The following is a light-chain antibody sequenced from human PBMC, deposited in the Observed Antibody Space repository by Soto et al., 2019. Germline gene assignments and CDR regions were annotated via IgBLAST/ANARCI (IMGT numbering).Light chain of an antibody. V-gene: IGKV4-1*01. CDR1: QSVLYSSNNKNY. CDR3: QQYNNWPPWT. J-gene: IGKJ1*01. Sequence: DIVMTQSPDSLAVSLGERATINCKSSQSVLYSSNNKNYLAWYQQKPGQPPKLLIYWASTRESGVPDRFSGSGSGTDFTLTISSLQAEDVAVYYCQQYNNWPPWTFGQGTKVDNK. CDR2: WAS.